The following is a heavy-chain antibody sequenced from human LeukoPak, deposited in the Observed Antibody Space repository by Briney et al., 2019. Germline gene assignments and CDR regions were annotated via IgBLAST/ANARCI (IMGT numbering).Heavy chain of an antibody. CDR1: GGTFSSYD. D-gene: IGHD3-16*02. CDR2: ITPIFGTA. V-gene: IGHV1-69*01. CDR3: ARVHSLRLGELSTYNWFDP. Sequence: SVKVSCKASGGTFSSYDISWVRQAPGQGLEWMGGITPIFGTANYAQKFQGRVTITADESTSTAYMELSSLRSEDTAVYYCARVHSLRLGELSTYNWFDPWGQGTLVTVSS. J-gene: IGHJ5*02.